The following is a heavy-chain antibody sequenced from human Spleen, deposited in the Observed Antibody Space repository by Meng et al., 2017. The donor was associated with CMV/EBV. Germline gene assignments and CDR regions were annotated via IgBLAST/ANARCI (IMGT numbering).Heavy chain of an antibody. D-gene: IGHD6-19*01. V-gene: IGHV4-34*01. CDR1: GTSFSGYY. Sequence: SQTLSLTCAVYGTSFSGYYWTWICQPPGKGLEWIGEINHSGSTNYKPSLKSRVTISVDTSKNQFSLKLSSVTAADTAVYYCARAVAGTLDYWGQGTLVTVSS. CDR2: INHSGST. CDR3: ARAVAGTLDY. J-gene: IGHJ4*02.